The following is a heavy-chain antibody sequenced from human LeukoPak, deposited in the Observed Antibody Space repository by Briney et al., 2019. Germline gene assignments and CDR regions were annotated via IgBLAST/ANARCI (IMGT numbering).Heavy chain of an antibody. V-gene: IGHV4-59*01. Sequence: SETLSLTCTVSGGSISSYYWSWIRPPPGKGLEWIGYISYSGSTNYNPSLKSRVTISVDTSKNQFSLKLSSVTAADTAVYYCARHSSAWAGWFDPWGQGTLVTVSS. J-gene: IGHJ5*02. CDR1: GGSISSYY. CDR2: ISYSGST. CDR3: ARHSSAWAGWFDP. D-gene: IGHD6-19*01.